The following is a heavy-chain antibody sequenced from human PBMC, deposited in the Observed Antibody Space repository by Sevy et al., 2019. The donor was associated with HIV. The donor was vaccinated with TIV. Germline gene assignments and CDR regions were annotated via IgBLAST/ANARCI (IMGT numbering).Heavy chain of an antibody. CDR3: ARGPVSTTRAEYFQY. CDR2: VSYDGSNK. V-gene: IGHV3-30-3*01. Sequence: GGSLRLSCVASAFTLSNYALHWVRQAPGTGLEWVAVVSYDGSNKVYADSVKGRFSISRDNSENTVFLQMNTLRPQDTAVYYCARGPVSTTRAEYFQYWGQGTQVTVSS. D-gene: IGHD1-7*01. CDR1: AFTLSNYA. J-gene: IGHJ1*01.